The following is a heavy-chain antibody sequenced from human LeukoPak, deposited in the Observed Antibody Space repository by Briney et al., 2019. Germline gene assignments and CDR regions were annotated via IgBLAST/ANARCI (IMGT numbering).Heavy chain of an antibody. J-gene: IGHJ1*01. D-gene: IGHD3-22*01. CDR3: ARDRDDSSGYLYFQH. CDR2: TNPNSGGT. Sequence: ASVKVSCKASGYTFTGYYMHWVRQAPGQGLEWMGWTNPNSGGTNYAQKFQGRVTMTRDTSISTAYMELSRLRSDDTAVYYCARDRDDSSGYLYFQHWGQGTLVTVSS. CDR1: GYTFTGYY. V-gene: IGHV1-2*02.